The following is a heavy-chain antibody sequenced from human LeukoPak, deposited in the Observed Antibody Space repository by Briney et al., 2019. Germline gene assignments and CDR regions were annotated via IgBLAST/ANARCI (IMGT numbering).Heavy chain of an antibody. CDR1: GYTFTDYY. CDR2: INPSGGST. CDR3: ARAASLRFLFDY. D-gene: IGHD3-3*01. V-gene: IGHV1-46*01. J-gene: IGHJ4*02. Sequence: ASVRVSCKSSGYTFTDYYIHWVRQPPGQGLEWMGIINPSGGSTSYAQKFQGRVTMTRDMSTSTVYMELSSLRSEDTAVYYCARAASLRFLFDYWGQGTLVTVSS.